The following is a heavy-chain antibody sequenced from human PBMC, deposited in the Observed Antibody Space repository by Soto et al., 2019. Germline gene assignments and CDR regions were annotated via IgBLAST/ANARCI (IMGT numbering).Heavy chain of an antibody. CDR3: ARDISHDAFDI. Sequence: QVQLVQSGAEVKKPGASVKVSCKASGYTFTGYYMHWVRQAPGQGLEWMGWINPNSGDTNYAQKFQGWVTMTRDTSISTAYMELSRLRSDDTAVYYCARDISHDAFDIWGQGTMVTVSS. CDR2: INPNSGDT. V-gene: IGHV1-2*04. D-gene: IGHD1-20*01. CDR1: GYTFTGYY. J-gene: IGHJ3*02.